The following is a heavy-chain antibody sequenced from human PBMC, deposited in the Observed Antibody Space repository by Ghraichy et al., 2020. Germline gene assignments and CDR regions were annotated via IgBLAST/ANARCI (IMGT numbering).Heavy chain of an antibody. CDR1: GFTFTSSA. CDR3: AAYSGGSSGWYGNFDY. D-gene: IGHD6-19*01. CDR2: IVVGSGNT. V-gene: IGHV1-58*02. Sequence: SVKVSCKASGFTFTSSAMQWVRQARGQRLEWIGWIVVGSGNTNYAQKFQERVTITRDMSTSTAYMELSSLRSEDTAVYYCAAYSGGSSGWYGNFDYWGQGTLVTVSS. J-gene: IGHJ4*02.